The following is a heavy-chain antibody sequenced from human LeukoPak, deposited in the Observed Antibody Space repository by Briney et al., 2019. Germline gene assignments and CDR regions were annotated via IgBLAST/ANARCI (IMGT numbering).Heavy chain of an antibody. Sequence: PGGSLRLSCAGSGLTLSNYWMSWVRRAPGKGLEWVANINQDGSEKYYVDSVKGRLTISRDNAKNSLFLQMDSLRAEDTAVYYCASGRQWLVLGDAFDIWGQGTMVTVSS. CDR3: ASGRQWLVLGDAFDI. V-gene: IGHV3-7*01. D-gene: IGHD6-19*01. J-gene: IGHJ3*02. CDR2: INQDGSEK. CDR1: GLTLSNYW.